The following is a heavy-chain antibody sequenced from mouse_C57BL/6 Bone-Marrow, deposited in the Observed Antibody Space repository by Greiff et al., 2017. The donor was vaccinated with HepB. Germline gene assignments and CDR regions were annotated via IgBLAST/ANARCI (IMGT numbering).Heavy chain of an antibody. CDR3: ALYYYGSY. CDR1: GYTFTSYW. V-gene: IGHV1-50*01. J-gene: IGHJ2*01. Sequence: VKLQQPGAELVKPGASVKLSCKASGYTFTSYWMQWVKQRPGQGLEWIGEIDPSDSYTNYNQKFKGKATLTVDTSSSTAYMQLSSLTSEDSAVYYCALYYYGSYWGQGTTLTVSS. D-gene: IGHD1-1*01. CDR2: IDPSDSYT.